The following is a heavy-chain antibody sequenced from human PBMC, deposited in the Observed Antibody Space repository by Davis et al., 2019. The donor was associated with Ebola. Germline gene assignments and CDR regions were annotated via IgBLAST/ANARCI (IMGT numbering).Heavy chain of an antibody. Sequence: SETLSLTCTVSGGSISSSSYYWGWIRQPPGKGLEWIGSIYYSGSTYYNPSLKSRVTISVDTSKNQFSLKLSSVTAADTAVYYCARTRSVTFDAFDIWGQGTMVTVSS. CDR2: IYYSGST. CDR1: GGSISSSSYY. J-gene: IGHJ3*02. V-gene: IGHV4-39*07. CDR3: ARTRSVTFDAFDI. D-gene: IGHD4-17*01.